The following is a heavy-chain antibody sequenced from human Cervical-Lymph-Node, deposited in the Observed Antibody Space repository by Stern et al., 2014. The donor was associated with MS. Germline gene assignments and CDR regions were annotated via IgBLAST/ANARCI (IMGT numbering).Heavy chain of an antibody. CDR2: INPNSGGT. CDR3: ARWQGQWLVAPSLDY. D-gene: IGHD6-19*01. J-gene: IGHJ4*02. V-gene: IGHV1-2*02. Sequence: VQLLQSGAEVKKPGASVKVSCKASGYTFTGYYMHWVRPAPGQGLAWMGRINPNSGGTNYAQKFQGRVPMTRDTSISTAYMELSRLRSDDTAVYYCARWQGQWLVAPSLDYWGQGTLVTVSS. CDR1: GYTFTGYY.